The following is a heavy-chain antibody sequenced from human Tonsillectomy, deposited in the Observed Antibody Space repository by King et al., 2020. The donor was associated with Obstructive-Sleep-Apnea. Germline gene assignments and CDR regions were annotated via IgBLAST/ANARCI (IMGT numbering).Heavy chain of an antibody. CDR3: ARDAAVVTPFGAFDI. CDR1: GFTFSSYA. V-gene: IGHV3-30-3*01. CDR2: ISYDGSNK. D-gene: IGHD4-23*01. J-gene: IGHJ3*02. Sequence: QVQLVESGGGMVQPGRSLRLSCAASGFTFSSYAMHWVRQAPGKGLEWVAVISYDGSNKYYADSVKGRFTISRDNSKNTLYLQMNSLRAEDTAVYYCARDAAVVTPFGAFDIWGQGTTVTVSS.